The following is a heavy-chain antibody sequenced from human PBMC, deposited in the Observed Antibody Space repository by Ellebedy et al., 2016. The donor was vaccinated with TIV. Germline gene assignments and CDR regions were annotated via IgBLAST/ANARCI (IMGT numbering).Heavy chain of an antibody. CDR3: VRDQGPQFLWFDP. V-gene: IGHV4-4*08. CDR1: GGSISGDY. D-gene: IGHD3-3*01. J-gene: IGHJ5*01. CDR2: VYSSGAT. Sequence: SETLSLTXTVFGGSISGDYWTWIRQTPDKGLEWIGYVYSSGATNYNRALKSRVSISLDTSKNQFSLRLTSVTAADTAVYFCVRDQGPQFLWFDPWGQGALVSVSS.